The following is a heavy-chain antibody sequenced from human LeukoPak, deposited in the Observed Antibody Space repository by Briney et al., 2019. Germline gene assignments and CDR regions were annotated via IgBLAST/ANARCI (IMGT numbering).Heavy chain of an antibody. V-gene: IGHV4-34*01. D-gene: IGHD5-24*01. J-gene: IGHJ4*02. CDR3: ARDRWLQSRRGNFDY. Sequence: SETLSLTCAVYGGSFSGYYWSWIRQPPGKGLEWIGEINHSGSTNYNPSLKGRVTISVDTSKNQFSLKLSSVTAADTAVYYCARDRWLQSRRGNFDYWGQGTLVTVSS. CDR1: GGSFSGYY. CDR2: INHSGST.